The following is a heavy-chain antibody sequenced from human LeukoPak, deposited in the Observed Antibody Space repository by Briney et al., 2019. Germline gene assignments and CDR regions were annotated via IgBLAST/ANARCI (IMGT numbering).Heavy chain of an antibody. D-gene: IGHD3-22*01. CDR1: GFTVSSHY. Sequence: GGSLRLSCAGSGFTVSSHYMSWVRQAPGKGLEWVSVIYSGGDTYYADSVKGRLTISRDNSKNTLFLQMNNLRPEDTAAYYCAMIGSGYYFRDFDYWGQGTLVTVSS. CDR3: AMIGSGYYFRDFDY. V-gene: IGHV3-53*05. CDR2: IYSGGDT. J-gene: IGHJ4*02.